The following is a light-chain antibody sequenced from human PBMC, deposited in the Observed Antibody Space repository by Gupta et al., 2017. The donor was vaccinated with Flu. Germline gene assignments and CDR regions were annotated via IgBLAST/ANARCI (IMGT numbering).Light chain of an antibody. J-gene: IGKJ1*01. CDR2: DAS. CDR3: QQSDNFPRT. V-gene: IGKV1-12*01. Sequence: GDRVTITCRASQGVGTWLAWYQQKPGKAPKLLIYDASTWQSGVPSRFSGTGSGTDFTLTITGLKPEDFATYFCQQSDNFPRTFGQGTRVEVK. CDR1: QGVGTW.